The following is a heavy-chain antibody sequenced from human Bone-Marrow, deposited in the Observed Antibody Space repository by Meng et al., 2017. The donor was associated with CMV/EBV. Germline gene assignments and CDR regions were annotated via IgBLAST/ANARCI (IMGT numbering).Heavy chain of an antibody. CDR1: GFTFSSYS. Sequence: GESLKISCAASGFTFSSYSMNWVRQAPGKGLEWVAVISYDGSNKYYADSVKGRFTISRDNSKNTLYLQMNSLRAEDTAVYYCARGGVVVVPAAISYYYYGMDVWGQGTTVTVSS. CDR2: ISYDGSNK. CDR3: ARGGVVVVPAAISYYYYGMDV. D-gene: IGHD2-2*01. V-gene: IGHV3-30*03. J-gene: IGHJ6*01.